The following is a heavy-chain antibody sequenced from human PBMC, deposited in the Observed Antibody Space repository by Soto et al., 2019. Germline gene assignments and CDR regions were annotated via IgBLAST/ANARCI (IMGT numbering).Heavy chain of an antibody. J-gene: IGHJ4*02. CDR3: AKPSQGGAGSFDY. CDR1: GFTFSSYG. CDR2: ISCDGSNK. V-gene: IGHV3-30*18. D-gene: IGHD6-19*01. Sequence: QVQLVESGGGVVQPGRSLRLSCAASGFTFSSYGMHWVRQAPGKGLEWVAVISCDGSNKYYADSVKGRFTISRDNSKNTLYLQMNSLRAEDTAVYYCAKPSQGGAGSFDYWGQGTLVTVSS.